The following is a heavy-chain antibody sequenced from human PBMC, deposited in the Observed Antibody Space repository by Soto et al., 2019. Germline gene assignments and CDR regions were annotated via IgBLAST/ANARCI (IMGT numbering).Heavy chain of an antibody. V-gene: IGHV1-18*01. CDR1: GYTFTSYG. Sequence: ASVKVSCKASGYTFTSYGISWVRQAPGQGLEWMGWISAYNGNTNYAQKLQGRVTMTTDTSTSTAYMELRSLRSDDTAVYYCARDIRITGTTSAGYDWGQGTLVTVSS. CDR2: ISAYNGNT. J-gene: IGHJ4*02. CDR3: ARDIRITGTTSAGYD. D-gene: IGHD1-7*01.